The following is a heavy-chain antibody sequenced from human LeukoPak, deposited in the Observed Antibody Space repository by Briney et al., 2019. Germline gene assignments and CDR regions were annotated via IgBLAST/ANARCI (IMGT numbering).Heavy chain of an antibody. V-gene: IGHV4-34*01. D-gene: IGHD1-26*01. CDR2: INHSGST. CDR3: AREGGGSYHVY. J-gene: IGHJ4*02. Sequence: SETLSLTCAVYGGSFSGYYWSWIRQPPGKGLEWIGEINHSGSTNYNPSLKSRVTISVDTSKNQLSLKLSSVTAADTAVYYCAREGGGSYHVYWGQGTLVTVSS. CDR1: GGSFSGYY.